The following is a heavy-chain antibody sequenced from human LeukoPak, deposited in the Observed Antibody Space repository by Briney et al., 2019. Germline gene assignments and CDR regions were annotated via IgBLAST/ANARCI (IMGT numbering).Heavy chain of an antibody. CDR3: ARLAETHYYDSSGFYRGDYYYYMDV. J-gene: IGHJ6*03. CDR2: ISANNGNT. Sequence: GASVSVSCTASGYTFTSYDFTWVRQAPGQGLEWMGRISANNGNTKYAKKLQGRVTMTTDTSTSTAYMELRSLRSDDTAVYYCARLAETHYYDSSGFYRGDYYYYMDVWGKGTTVTVSS. CDR1: GYTFTSYD. V-gene: IGHV1-18*01. D-gene: IGHD3-22*01.